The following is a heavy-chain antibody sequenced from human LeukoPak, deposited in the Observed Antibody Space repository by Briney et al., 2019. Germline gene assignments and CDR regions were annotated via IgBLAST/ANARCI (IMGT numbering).Heavy chain of an antibody. D-gene: IGHD5-24*01. CDR1: GFTFSSYS. Sequence: GESLKISCAASGFTFSSYSMNWVRQAPGKGLEWVSSISSSSSYIYYADSVKGRFTISRDNAKNSLYLQMNSLRAEDTAVYYCARDTIRYFDLWGRGTLVTVSS. CDR3: ARDTIRYFDL. V-gene: IGHV3-21*01. J-gene: IGHJ2*01. CDR2: ISSSSSYI.